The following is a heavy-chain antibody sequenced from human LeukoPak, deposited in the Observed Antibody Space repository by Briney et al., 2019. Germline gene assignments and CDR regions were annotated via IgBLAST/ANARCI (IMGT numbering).Heavy chain of an antibody. J-gene: IGHJ4*02. V-gene: IGHV3-23*01. Sequence: ETLSLTCAVYGGSFSGYYWSWVRQAPGKGLEWVSAISGSGGSTYYADSVKGRFTISRDNSKNTLYLQMNSLRAEDTAVYYCASGYCSSTSCPELDYWGQGTLVTVSS. D-gene: IGHD2-2*01. CDR1: GGSFSGYY. CDR2: ISGSGGST. CDR3: ASGYCSSTSCPELDY.